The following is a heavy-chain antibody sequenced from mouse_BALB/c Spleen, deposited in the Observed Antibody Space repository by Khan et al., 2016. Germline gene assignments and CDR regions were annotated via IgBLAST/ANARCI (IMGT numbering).Heavy chain of an antibody. Sequence: QVQLQQSGAELAKPGASVKMSCKASGYTFTSYWMHWVKQRPGQGLEWIGYINPSTGYTEYNQKFKDKATLTADKSSSTAYMQLSSLTSEDSAVYYGARGVWPLKSYAMDYWGQGTSVTVSS. CDR1: GYTFTSYW. CDR3: ARGVWPLKSYAMDY. D-gene: IGHD1-3*01. J-gene: IGHJ4*01. V-gene: IGHV1-7*01. CDR2: INPSTGYT.